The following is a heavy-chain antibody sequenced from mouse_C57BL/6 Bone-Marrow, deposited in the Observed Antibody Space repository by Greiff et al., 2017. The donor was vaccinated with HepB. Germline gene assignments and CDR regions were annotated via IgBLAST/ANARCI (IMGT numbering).Heavy chain of an antibody. Sequence: QVQLQQSGPELVKPGASVKISCKASGYAFSSSWMNWVKQRPGKGLEWIGRIYPGDGDTNYNGKFKGKATLTADKSSSTAYMQLISLTSEDSAVYFCARGDYYGSSYGFYFDYWGQGTTLTVSS. V-gene: IGHV1-82*01. D-gene: IGHD1-1*01. CDR2: IYPGDGDT. J-gene: IGHJ2*01. CDR3: ARGDYYGSSYGFYFDY. CDR1: GYAFSSSW.